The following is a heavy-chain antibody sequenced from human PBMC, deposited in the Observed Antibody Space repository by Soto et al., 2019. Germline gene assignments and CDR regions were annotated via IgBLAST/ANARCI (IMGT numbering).Heavy chain of an antibody. CDR2: IYPGDSDT. Sequence: GESLKISCKGSGYSFTSYWIGWVRQMPGKGLEWMGIIYPGDSDTRYSPSFQGQVTISADKSISTAYLQWSSLKASDTAMYYCARVGSYYDILTGYSHYGMDVWGQGTTVTVSS. CDR1: GYSFTSYW. J-gene: IGHJ6*02. CDR3: ARVGSYYDILTGYSHYGMDV. V-gene: IGHV5-51*01. D-gene: IGHD3-9*01.